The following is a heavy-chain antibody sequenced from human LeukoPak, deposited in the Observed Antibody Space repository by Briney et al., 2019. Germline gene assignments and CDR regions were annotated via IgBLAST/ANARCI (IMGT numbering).Heavy chain of an antibody. Sequence: SETLSLTCAVYGGSFSGYYWSWIRQPPGKGLEWIGEINHSGSTNYNPSLRSRVTISVDTSKNQFSLKLSSVTAADTAVYYCAGGSLYYYMDVWDKGTTVTVSS. CDR2: INHSGST. CDR3: AGGSLYYYMDV. J-gene: IGHJ6*03. V-gene: IGHV4-34*01. CDR1: GGSFSGYY.